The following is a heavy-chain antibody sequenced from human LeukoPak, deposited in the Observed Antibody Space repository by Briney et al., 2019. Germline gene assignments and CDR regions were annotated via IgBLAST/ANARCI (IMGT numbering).Heavy chain of an antibody. V-gene: IGHV1-2*02. Sequence: ASVKVSCKTSGYTFTGHYVHWVRQAPGQGLEWMGWIAPDSGGTNYAQQFQDRVTMTRDTSLSIAYMEVSRLSSDDTAVYYCARDRSTRGNWLDTWGQGTLVTVSS. J-gene: IGHJ5*02. CDR2: IAPDSGGT. CDR1: GYTFTGHY. CDR3: ARDRSTRGNWLDT. D-gene: IGHD2-2*01.